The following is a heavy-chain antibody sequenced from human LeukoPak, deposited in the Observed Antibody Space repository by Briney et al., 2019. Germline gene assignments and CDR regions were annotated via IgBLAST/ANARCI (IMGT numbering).Heavy chain of an antibody. D-gene: IGHD6-19*01. CDR1: VYTFSAYY. V-gene: IGHV1-2*02. Sequence: ASVKVSCTTSVYTFSAYYIYWVRQAPGQGLEWMGYINPDNGDTQYAQKFQGRVTMTRDTSISTAFMELTRLKSDDTAVYYCAREAATSGWSCDFWGQGALVTVPS. CDR2: INPDNGDT. J-gene: IGHJ4*02. CDR3: AREAATSGWSCDF.